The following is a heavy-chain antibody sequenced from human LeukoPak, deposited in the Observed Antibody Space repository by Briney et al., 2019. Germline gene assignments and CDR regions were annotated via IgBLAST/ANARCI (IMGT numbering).Heavy chain of an antibody. CDR1: GFTFSSYG. CDR3: ARAQGIQLWLLNY. J-gene: IGHJ4*02. Sequence: HPGGSLRLSCAASGFTFSSYGMHWVRQAPGKGLEWVAVIWSDGSNKYYADSVKGRFTISRDNSKNTLYLQMNSLRAEDTAVYYCARAQGIQLWLLNYWGQGTLVTVSS. D-gene: IGHD5-18*01. CDR2: IWSDGSNK. V-gene: IGHV3-33*01.